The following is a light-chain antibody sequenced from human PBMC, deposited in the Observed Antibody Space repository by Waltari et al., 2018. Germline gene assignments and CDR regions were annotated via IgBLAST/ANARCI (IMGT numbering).Light chain of an antibody. V-gene: IGLV2-8*01. J-gene: IGLJ1*01. Sequence: QSALTQPPSASGSPGQSVTISCTGTSSDVGGYNYVSWYQQHPGKPPKFMIYEVSKRPSGVPDRFSGSKSGNTASLTVSGLQAEDEADYYCSSYAGSNNLGVFGTGTKVTVL. CDR3: SSYAGSNNLGV. CDR2: EVS. CDR1: SSDVGGYNY.